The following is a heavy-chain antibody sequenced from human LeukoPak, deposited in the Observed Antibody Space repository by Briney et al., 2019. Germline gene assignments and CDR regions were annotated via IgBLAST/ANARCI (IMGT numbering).Heavy chain of an antibody. CDR3: ARESIAVAGAPFDY. D-gene: IGHD6-19*01. CDR2: ISSGSTI. J-gene: IGHJ4*02. CDR1: GFTFSSHE. Sequence: GGSLRLSCAASGFTFSSHEMNWVRQAPGKGLEWVSYISSGSTIYDADSVKGRFTISRDNAKNSLYLQMNSLRAEDTAVYYCARESIAVAGAPFDYWGQGTLVTVSS. V-gene: IGHV3-48*03.